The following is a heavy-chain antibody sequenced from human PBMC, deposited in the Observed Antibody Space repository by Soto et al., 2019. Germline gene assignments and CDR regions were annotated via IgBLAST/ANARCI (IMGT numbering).Heavy chain of an antibody. CDR2: MNPNSGNT. J-gene: IGHJ4*02. CDR3: ARAYGDYGWTSDY. Sequence: ASVKVSCKASGYTFTSYDINWVRQATGQGLEWMGWMNPNSGNTGYAQKFQGRVTMTRNTSISTAYMELSSLRSEDTAVYYRARAYGDYGWTSDYWGQGTLVTVSS. CDR1: GYTFTSYD. D-gene: IGHD4-17*01. V-gene: IGHV1-8*01.